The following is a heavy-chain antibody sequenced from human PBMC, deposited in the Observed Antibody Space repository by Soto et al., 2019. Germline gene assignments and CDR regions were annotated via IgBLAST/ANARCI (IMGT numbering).Heavy chain of an antibody. Sequence: SETLSLTCTLSGRSISSYYWSWIRQPPEKGLEWIGYIYYSGSTNYNPSLKSRVTISVDTSKNQFSLKLSSVTAADTAVYYCARAPRGNYGYPSYFDYWGQGTLVTVSS. V-gene: IGHV4-59*01. CDR3: ARAPRGNYGYPSYFDY. CDR1: GRSISSYY. D-gene: IGHD3-10*01. J-gene: IGHJ4*02. CDR2: IYYSGST.